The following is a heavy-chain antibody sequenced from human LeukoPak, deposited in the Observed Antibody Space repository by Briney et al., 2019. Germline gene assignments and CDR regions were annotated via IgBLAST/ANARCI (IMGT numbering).Heavy chain of an antibody. D-gene: IGHD1/OR15-1a*01. V-gene: IGHV1-2*02. CDR2: IDPNSGAP. J-gene: IGHJ3*02. CDR3: ARVPVALTTNDAFDI. Sequence: GASVKVSCKASGYIFIGYCIHWVRQAPGQGLEWMGWIDPNSGAPNYAQKFQGRVTMTRETSISTVYMDLSRLRSDDTAVYYCARVPVALTTNDAFDIWGQGTLVTVSS. CDR1: GYIFIGYC.